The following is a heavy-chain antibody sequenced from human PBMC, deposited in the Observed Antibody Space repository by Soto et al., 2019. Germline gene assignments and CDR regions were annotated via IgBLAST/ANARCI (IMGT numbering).Heavy chain of an antibody. CDR2: MNPNSGNT. CDR3: ARWPDGYYYYGMDV. V-gene: IGHV1-8*01. Sequence: QVQLVQSGAEVKKPGASVKVSCKASGYTFTSYDINWVRQATGQGLEWMGWMNPNSGNTGYARKFXGXVXXTRNTSISTAYMELSSLRSEDTAVYYCARWPDGYYYYGMDVWGQGTTVTVSS. CDR1: GYTFTSYD. J-gene: IGHJ6*02.